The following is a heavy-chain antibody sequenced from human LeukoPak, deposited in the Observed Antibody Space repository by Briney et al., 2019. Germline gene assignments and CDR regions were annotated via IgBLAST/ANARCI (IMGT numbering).Heavy chain of an antibody. CDR1: GFTFSSYA. CDR2: IFGSGGST. Sequence: GGSLRLSCAASGFTFSSYAMYWVRQAPGKGLEWVSGIFGSGGSTHYADSVKGRFTISRDNAKNSLYLQMNSLTVEDTAVYYCARARNTVAAWGQGTLVTVSS. J-gene: IGHJ4*02. V-gene: IGHV3-23*01. CDR3: ARARNTVAA. D-gene: IGHD5-12*01.